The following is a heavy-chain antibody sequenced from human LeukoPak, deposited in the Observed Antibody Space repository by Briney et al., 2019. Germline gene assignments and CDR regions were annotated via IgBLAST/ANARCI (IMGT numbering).Heavy chain of an antibody. CDR2: INNDGSSA. Sequence: HTGGSLRLSCAASGFTFNNYWIHWVRQVPGKGLVWVSRINNDGSSASYVDSVKGRFTISRDNAKNTLFLQMNSLRAEDTAVYYCASSPRGYSFGGIVYWGQGTLVTVSS. D-gene: IGHD5-18*01. J-gene: IGHJ4*02. CDR1: GFTFNNYW. CDR3: ASSPRGYSFGGIVY. V-gene: IGHV3-74*01.